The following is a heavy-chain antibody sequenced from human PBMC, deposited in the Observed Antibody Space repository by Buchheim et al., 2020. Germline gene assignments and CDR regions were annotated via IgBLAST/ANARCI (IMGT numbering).Heavy chain of an antibody. Sequence: QVQLVQSGAEVKKPGASVKVSCKASGYTFTSYGINWVRQASGQGLEWMGWMNTNNDVTGYAQKFQGRIAMTRDTSISTAYMELHSLSFEDTAVYYCAQLDGSGTYLHLHQWGQGTL. D-gene: IGHD3-10*01. CDR3: AQLDGSGTYLHLHQ. CDR2: MNTNNDVT. CDR1: GYTFTSYG. V-gene: IGHV1-8*01. J-gene: IGHJ4*02.